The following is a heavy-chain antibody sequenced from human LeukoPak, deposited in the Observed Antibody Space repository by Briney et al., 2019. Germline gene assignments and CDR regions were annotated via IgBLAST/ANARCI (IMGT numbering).Heavy chain of an antibody. CDR2: IYYSGST. CDR3: ARDGYNYGFDY. V-gene: IGHV4-59*12. J-gene: IGHJ4*02. CDR1: GGSIGSYY. D-gene: IGHD5-24*01. Sequence: TSETLSLTCTVSGGSIGSYYWSWIRQPPGKGLEWIGYIYYSGSTNYNPSLKSRVTISVDTSKNQFSLKLSSVTAADTAVYYCARDGYNYGFDYWGQGTLVTVSS.